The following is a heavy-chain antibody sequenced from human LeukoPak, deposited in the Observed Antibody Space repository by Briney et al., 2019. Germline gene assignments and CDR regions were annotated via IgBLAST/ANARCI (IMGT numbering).Heavy chain of an antibody. CDR2: IYPSGST. V-gene: IGHV4-61*02. J-gene: IGHJ4*02. CDR1: GGSIDTTSYY. CDR3: ASGAAAPLYYFDY. Sequence: SQTLSLTCTAPGGSIDTTSYYWSWIRQPVGQGLEWTGRIYPSGSTNYNPSLKSRLTLSVDKSKNQFSLNLTSVTAADTAIYYCASGAAAPLYYFDYWGQGSLVTVSS. D-gene: IGHD6-13*01.